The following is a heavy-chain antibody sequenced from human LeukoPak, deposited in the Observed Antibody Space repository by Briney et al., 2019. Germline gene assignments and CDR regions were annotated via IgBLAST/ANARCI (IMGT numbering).Heavy chain of an antibody. CDR1: GFTFSCYG. CDR2: ISYAGTEK. Sequence: GGSLRLSCAASGFTFSCYGMHWVRQAPGKGLEWVAVISYAGTEKFHAESVKGRFTISRDNSKNTLYLEMNTLRAEDTAVYYCVPVAPAAETGHYYGMDVWGQGTTVTVSS. V-gene: IGHV3-30*03. CDR3: VPVAPAAETGHYYGMDV. D-gene: IGHD2-2*01. J-gene: IGHJ6*02.